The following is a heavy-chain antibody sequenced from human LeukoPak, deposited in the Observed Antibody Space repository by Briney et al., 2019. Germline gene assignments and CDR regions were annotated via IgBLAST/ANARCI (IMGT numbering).Heavy chain of an antibody. D-gene: IGHD1-1*01. V-gene: IGHV1-58*01. CDR2: IVVGSGNT. Sequence: SVKVSCKASGFTFTSYAVQWVRQARGQGLEWIGWIVVGSGNTNYAQKLQERVTINRDMSTSTAYMELSSLRSEDTAVYYCATDDVTTGTKTALGYWGQGTLVTVSS. CDR1: GFTFTSYA. J-gene: IGHJ4*02. CDR3: ATDDVTTGTKTALGY.